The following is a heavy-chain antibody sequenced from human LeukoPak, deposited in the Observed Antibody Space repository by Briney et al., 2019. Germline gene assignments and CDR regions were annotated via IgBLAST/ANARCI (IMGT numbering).Heavy chain of an antibody. CDR2: MNPNSGNT. CDR3: ARDNMVRGVMYFY. J-gene: IGHJ4*02. Sequence: GASVKVSCKASGYTFTSYDINWVRQATGQGLEWMGWMNPNSGNTGYAQKFQGRVTMTRNTSISTAYMELSSLRSEDTAVYYCARDNMVRGVMYFYWGQGTLVTVSS. V-gene: IGHV1-8*01. CDR1: GYTFTSYD. D-gene: IGHD3-10*01.